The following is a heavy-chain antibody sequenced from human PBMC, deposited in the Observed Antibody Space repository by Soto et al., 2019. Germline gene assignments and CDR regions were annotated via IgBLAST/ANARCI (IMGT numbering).Heavy chain of an antibody. Sequence: SGPTLVNPTQTLTLTCTFSGFSLTTSAVAVGWIRQPPGKALEWLAIVYGSDDKFYSPSLKSRLTITKDTSKNQVVLTLTNMDPVDKDTYSCVSRYDPYYFDYWGQGTLVTVSS. CDR3: VSRYDPYYFDY. J-gene: IGHJ4*02. CDR1: GFSLTTSAVA. V-gene: IGHV2-5*04. CDR2: VYGSDDK. D-gene: IGHD6-13*01.